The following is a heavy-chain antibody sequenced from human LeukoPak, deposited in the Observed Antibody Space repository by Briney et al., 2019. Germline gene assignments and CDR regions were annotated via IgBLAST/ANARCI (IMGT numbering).Heavy chain of an antibody. Sequence: GGSLRLSCAASGFTFSSYWMTWVRQAPGEGVEWVANIKQDGSEEYYVDSVQGRFTISRDNAKNSLFLQMNSLRAEDTAVYYCARVELAPYYYYMDVWGKGTTVTVSS. V-gene: IGHV3-7*01. J-gene: IGHJ6*03. CDR3: ARVELAPYYYYMDV. CDR1: GFTFSSYW. CDR2: IKQDGSEE. D-gene: IGHD1-7*01.